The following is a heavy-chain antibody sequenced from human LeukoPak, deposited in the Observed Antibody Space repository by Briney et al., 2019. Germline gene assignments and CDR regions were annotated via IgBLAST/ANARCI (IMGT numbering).Heavy chain of an antibody. CDR2: INPNSGGT. CDR3: ARDKRVYYGSGSQY. J-gene: IGHJ4*02. Sequence: ASVKVSCKASGYTFTGYYMHWVRQAPGQGLEWMGRINPNSGGTYYAQKFQGRVTMTRDTSISTAYMELSRLRSDDTAVYYCARDKRVYYGSGSQYWGQGTLVTVSS. V-gene: IGHV1-2*06. D-gene: IGHD3-10*01. CDR1: GYTFTGYY.